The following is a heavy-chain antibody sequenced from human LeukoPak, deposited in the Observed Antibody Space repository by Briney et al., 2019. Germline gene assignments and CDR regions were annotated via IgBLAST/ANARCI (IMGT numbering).Heavy chain of an antibody. CDR1: GGSISSGGYY. CDR3: ARGAYYYDGN. J-gene: IGHJ4*02. Sequence: PSQTLSLTCTVSGGSISSGGYYWNWIRQHPGKGLEWIGYIYYSGSTNYNPSLKSRVTISVDTSKNQFSLKLSSVTAADTAVYYCARGAYYYDGNWGQGTLVTVSS. V-gene: IGHV4-31*03. CDR2: IYYSGST. D-gene: IGHD3-22*01.